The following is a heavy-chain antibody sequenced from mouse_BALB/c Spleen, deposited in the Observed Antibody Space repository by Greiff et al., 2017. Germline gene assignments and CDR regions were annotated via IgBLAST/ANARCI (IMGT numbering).Heavy chain of an antibody. CDR2: INPSNGGT. V-gene: IGHV1S81*02. J-gene: IGHJ4*01. CDR1: GYSFTSYY. Sequence: VQLQQSGAELVKPGASVKLSCKASGYSFTSYYMYWVKQRPGQGLEWIGEINPSNGGTNFNEKFKSKATLTVDKSSSTAYMQLSSLASEDSAVYCCTRDGYYNAMDYWGQGTSVTVSS. D-gene: IGHD2-3*01. CDR3: TRDGYYNAMDY.